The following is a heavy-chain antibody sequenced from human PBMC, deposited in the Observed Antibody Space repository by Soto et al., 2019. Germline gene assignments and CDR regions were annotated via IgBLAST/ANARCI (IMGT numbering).Heavy chain of an antibody. J-gene: IGHJ4*02. CDR1: GFTFSGFD. CDR3: ARGQEVGAHFFDS. Sequence: PGGSLRLSCEASGFTFSGFDMHWVRQPTGKGLEWVSTIGTAGETYYAVSVKGRFTISRDNAKNSLSLQMNSLRAGDTAVYFCARGQEVGAHFFDSWGQGTQVTVS. V-gene: IGHV3-13*01. CDR2: IGTAGET. D-gene: IGHD2-15*01.